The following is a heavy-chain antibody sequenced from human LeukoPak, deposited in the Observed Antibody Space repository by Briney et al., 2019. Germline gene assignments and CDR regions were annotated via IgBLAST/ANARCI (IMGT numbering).Heavy chain of an antibody. D-gene: IGHD3-22*01. V-gene: IGHV3-48*01. CDR1: GFTFSDYS. CDR3: AKDGPHYYEPFDY. CDR2: ISSRSDTI. J-gene: IGHJ4*02. Sequence: GGSLRLSCDASGFTFSDYSMNWVRQAPGKGLEWVSYISSRSDTIKYADSVKGRFTISRDNSKNTLYLQMNSLRAEDTAVYYCAKDGPHYYEPFDYWGQGTLVTVSS.